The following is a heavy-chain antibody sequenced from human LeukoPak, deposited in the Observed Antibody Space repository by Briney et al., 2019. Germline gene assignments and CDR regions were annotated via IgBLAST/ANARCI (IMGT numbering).Heavy chain of an antibody. CDR2: FDPEDGET. Sequence: ASVKVSCKVSGYTLTELSMHWVRQAPGKRLEWMGGFDPEDGETIYAQKFQGRVTMTEDTSTDTAYMELSSLRSEDTAVYCCARVKLAAAGTWQNYYYYMDVWGKGTTVTISS. CDR1: GYTLTELS. D-gene: IGHD6-13*01. CDR3: ARVKLAAAGTWQNYYYYMDV. J-gene: IGHJ6*03. V-gene: IGHV1-24*01.